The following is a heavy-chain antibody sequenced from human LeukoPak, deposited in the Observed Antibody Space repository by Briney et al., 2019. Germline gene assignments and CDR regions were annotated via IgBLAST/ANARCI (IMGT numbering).Heavy chain of an antibody. CDR3: AREYDVLRFLEWSSYAFDI. CDR1: GYTFTGYY. Sequence: ASVKVSCKASGYTFTGYYMHWVRQAPGQGLEWMGWINPNSGGTNYAQKFQGRVTMTRDTSISTAYMELSRLRSDDTTVYYCAREYDVLRFLEWSSYAFDIWGQGTMVTVSS. J-gene: IGHJ3*02. V-gene: IGHV1-2*02. CDR2: INPNSGGT. D-gene: IGHD3-3*01.